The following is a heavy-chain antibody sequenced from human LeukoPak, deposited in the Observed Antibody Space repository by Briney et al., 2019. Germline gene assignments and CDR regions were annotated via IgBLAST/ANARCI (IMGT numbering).Heavy chain of an antibody. D-gene: IGHD3-10*01. Sequence: PSETLSLTCTVSGGSISSSSYYWGWIRQPPGKGLEWIGSIYYSGSTYYNPSLKSRVTISVDTSKNQFSLKLSSVTAADTAVYYCARDSHYYGSGSLRFDPWGQGTLVTVSS. V-gene: IGHV4-39*07. CDR1: GGSISSSSYY. J-gene: IGHJ5*02. CDR2: IYYSGST. CDR3: ARDSHYYGSGSLRFDP.